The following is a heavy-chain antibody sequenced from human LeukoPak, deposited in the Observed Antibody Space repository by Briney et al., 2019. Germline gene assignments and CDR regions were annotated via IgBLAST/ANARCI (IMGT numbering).Heavy chain of an antibody. CDR2: IRGNGATT. V-gene: IGHV3-23*01. D-gene: IGHD1-26*01. J-gene: IGHJ4*02. CDR1: GITFSSHA. Sequence: GGSLRLSCAASGITFSSHAMTWVRQAPGKGLEWVAAIRGNGATTDYADSVMGRFIISRDNSRKTFHLQMDSLRADDTAIYYCAKGKVNHLGALDFWGQGTLVTVSS. CDR3: AKGKVNHLGALDF.